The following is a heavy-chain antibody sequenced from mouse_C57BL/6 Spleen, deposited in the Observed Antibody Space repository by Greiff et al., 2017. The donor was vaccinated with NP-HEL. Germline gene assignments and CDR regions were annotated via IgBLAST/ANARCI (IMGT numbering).Heavy chain of an antibody. CDR2: IDPSDSYT. D-gene: IGHD2-3*01. Sequence: QVQLQQPGAELVKPGASVKLSCKASGYTFTSYWMQWVKQRPGQGLEWIGEIDPSDSYTNYNQKFKGKATLTVDTSSSTAYMQLSSLTSEDSAVYYCAREGYWGYWGQCTTLTVSS. CDR1: GYTFTSYW. J-gene: IGHJ2*01. V-gene: IGHV1-50*01. CDR3: AREGYWGY.